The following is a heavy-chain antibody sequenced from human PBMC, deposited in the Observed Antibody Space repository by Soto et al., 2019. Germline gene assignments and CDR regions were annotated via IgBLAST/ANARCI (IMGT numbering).Heavy chain of an antibody. CDR2: FKSKCDGGAA. CDR1: GLTFSNAW. J-gene: IGHJ3*02. D-gene: IGHD6-19*01. CDR3: TTEMRHTSGWYGAFDI. Sequence: GGSLRLSCAASGLTFSNAWMSWVRQAPGKGLEWVGRFKSKCDGGAADYPAPVKGRFTMSRDESKSTVYLQMNSLNTEDTAVYFCTTEMRHTSGWYGAFDIWGQGTTVTVSS. V-gene: IGHV3-15*01.